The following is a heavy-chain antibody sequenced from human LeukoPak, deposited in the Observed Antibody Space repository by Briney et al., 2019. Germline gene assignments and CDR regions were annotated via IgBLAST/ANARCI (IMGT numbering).Heavy chain of an antibody. Sequence: ASVKVSCEASGYTFTSYGISWVRQAPGQGLEWMGWIIAYNGNTNYAQKLQGRVTMTTDTSTSTAYMELRSLRSDDTAVYYCARDWDSYSGRPDDAFDIWGQGTMVTVSS. V-gene: IGHV1-18*01. D-gene: IGHD1-26*01. J-gene: IGHJ3*02. CDR3: ARDWDSYSGRPDDAFDI. CDR2: IIAYNGNT. CDR1: GYTFTSYG.